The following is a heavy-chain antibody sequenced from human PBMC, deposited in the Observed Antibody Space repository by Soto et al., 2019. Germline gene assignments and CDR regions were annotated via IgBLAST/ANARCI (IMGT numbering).Heavy chain of an antibody. CDR1: GDSVSSNSAA. CDR2: TYYRSKWYN. D-gene: IGHD6-19*01. CDR3: ARDKGAVAGTDPLYYYGMDV. Sequence: PSQTLSLTCAISGDSVSSNSAALNWIRQSPSRGLEWLGRTYYRSKWYNDYAVSVKSRITINPDTSKNQFSLQLNSVTPEDTAVYYCARDKGAVAGTDPLYYYGMDVWGQGTTVTVSS. V-gene: IGHV6-1*01. J-gene: IGHJ6*02.